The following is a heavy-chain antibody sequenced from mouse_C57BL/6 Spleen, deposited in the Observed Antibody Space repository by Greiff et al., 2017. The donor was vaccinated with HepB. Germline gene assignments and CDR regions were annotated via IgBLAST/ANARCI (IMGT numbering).Heavy chain of an antibody. D-gene: IGHD2-5*01. V-gene: IGHV1-64*01. CDR2: IHPNSGST. J-gene: IGHJ3*01. Sequence: VQLKQPGAELVKPGASVKLSCKASGYTFTSYWMHWVKQRPGQGLEWIGMIHPNSGSTNYNEKFKSKATLTVDKSSSTAYMQLSSLTSEDSAVYYCARGDYSNYWAWFAYWGQGTLVTVSA. CDR3: ARGDYSNYWAWFAY. CDR1: GYTFTSYW.